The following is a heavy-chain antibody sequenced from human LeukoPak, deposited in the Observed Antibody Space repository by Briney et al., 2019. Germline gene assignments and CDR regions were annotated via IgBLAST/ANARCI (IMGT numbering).Heavy chain of an antibody. CDR1: GYTFTSYA. D-gene: IGHD5-18*01. CDR2: INAGNGNT. CDR3: ARDLALMDTAMVRMDV. Sequence: GASVKVSCKASGYTFTSYAMHWVRQAPEQRLEWMGWINAGNGNTKYSQKFQGRVTITRDTSASTAYMELSSLRSEDTAVYYCARDLALMDTAMVRMDVWGQGTTVTVSS. J-gene: IGHJ6*02. V-gene: IGHV1-3*01.